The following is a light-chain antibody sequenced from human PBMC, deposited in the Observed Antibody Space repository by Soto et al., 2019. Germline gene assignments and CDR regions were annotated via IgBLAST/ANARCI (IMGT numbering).Light chain of an antibody. V-gene: IGLV2-14*01. CDR3: SSYTSGSTYV. J-gene: IGLJ1*01. CDR1: SSNIGAGHD. CDR2: EVS. Sequence: QSVLTQPPSVSGAPGQRVTISCTGSSSNIGAGHDVNWYQQYPGKAPKLMIYEVSNRPSGVSTRFSGSKSGNTASLTISGLQTEDEADYYCSSYTSGSTYVFGTGTKVTVL.